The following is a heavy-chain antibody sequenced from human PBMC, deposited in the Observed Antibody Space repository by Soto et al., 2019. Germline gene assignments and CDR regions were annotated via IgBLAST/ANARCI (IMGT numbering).Heavy chain of an antibody. CDR2: INHSGST. D-gene: IGHD2-2*01. CDR3: ASNRYGSSTSCYGRRDY. V-gene: IGHV4-34*01. J-gene: IGHJ4*02. Sequence: SETLSLTCAVYGGSFSGYYWSWIRQPPGKGLEWIGEINHSGSTNYNPSLKSRVTISVDTSKNQFSLKLSSVTAADTAVYYCASNRYGSSTSCYGRRDYWGQGTLVTVSS. CDR1: GGSFSGYY.